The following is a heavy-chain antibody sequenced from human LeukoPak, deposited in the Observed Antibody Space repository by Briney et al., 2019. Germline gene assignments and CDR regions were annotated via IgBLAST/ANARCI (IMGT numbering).Heavy chain of an antibody. CDR1: GGSISSYY. J-gene: IGHJ5*02. Sequence: SETLPLTCTVSGGSISSYYWSWIRQPAGKGLEWIGRIYTSGSTNYNPSLKSRVTMSVDTSKNQFSLKLSSVTAADTAVYYCARDKVVGSVNLPSWFDPWGQGTLVTVSS. D-gene: IGHD1-14*01. V-gene: IGHV4-4*07. CDR3: ARDKVVGSVNLPSWFDP. CDR2: IYTSGST.